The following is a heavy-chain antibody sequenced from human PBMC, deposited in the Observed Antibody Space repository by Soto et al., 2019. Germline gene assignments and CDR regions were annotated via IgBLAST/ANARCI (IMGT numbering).Heavy chain of an antibody. J-gene: IGHJ4*02. Sequence: SETLSLTCIVSGGSVTNSSYYWGWIRQSPGKGLEWIGSVYYRGRSYSKSSVKSRVTISVDTSKNRFSLSLNSVTASDTAVYFCVSQRTTVPTQAYFDYWGPGALVTVSS. D-gene: IGHD4-17*01. CDR1: GGSVTNSSYY. CDR2: VYYRGRS. CDR3: VSQRTTVPTQAYFDY. V-gene: IGHV4-39*01.